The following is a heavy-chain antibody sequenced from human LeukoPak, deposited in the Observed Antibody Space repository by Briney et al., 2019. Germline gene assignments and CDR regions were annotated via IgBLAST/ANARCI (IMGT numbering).Heavy chain of an antibody. V-gene: IGHV3-21*01. CDR3: ARESSDWFSDAFDI. CDR2: ISSSSSYI. D-gene: IGHD6-19*01. Sequence: PGGSLRLSCAASGFTFSSYSMNWVRQAPGKGLEWVSSISSSSSYIYYADSVKGRFTISRDNAKNTLYVQINSMRAEDTAVYYCARESSDWFSDAFDIWGQGTVVTVSS. J-gene: IGHJ3*02. CDR1: GFTFSSYS.